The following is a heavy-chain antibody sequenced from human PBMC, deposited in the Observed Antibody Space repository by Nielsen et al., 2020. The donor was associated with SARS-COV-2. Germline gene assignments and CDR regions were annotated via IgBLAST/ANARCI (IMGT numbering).Heavy chain of an antibody. CDR2: INSDGSST. CDR3: ARDPGYSGYGDL. J-gene: IGHJ2*01. V-gene: IGHV3-74*01. Sequence: GESLKLSCAASGFTFSSYWMHWVRQAPGKGLVWVSRINSDGSSTSYADSVKGRFTISRDNAKNTLYLQMNSLRAEDTAVYYCARDPGYSGYGDLWGRGTLVTVSS. CDR1: GFTFSSYW. D-gene: IGHD5-12*01.